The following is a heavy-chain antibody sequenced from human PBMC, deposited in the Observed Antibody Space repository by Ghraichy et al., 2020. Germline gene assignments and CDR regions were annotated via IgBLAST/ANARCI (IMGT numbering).Heavy chain of an antibody. Sequence: GGSLRLSCAASGFTLSSYGMSWVRQAPGKGLEWVSSISGGGGSTHYGDSVKGRFTISRDNSKSTLYLHMSSLRAEDTAVYYCAKDTGAVVTRFYSWGQGTLVIVSS. D-gene: IGHD4-23*01. CDR2: ISGGGGST. CDR1: GFTLSSYG. CDR3: AKDTGAVVTRFYS. J-gene: IGHJ5*01. V-gene: IGHV3-23*01.